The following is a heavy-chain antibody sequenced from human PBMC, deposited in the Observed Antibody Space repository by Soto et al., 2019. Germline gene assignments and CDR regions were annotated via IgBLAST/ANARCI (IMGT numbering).Heavy chain of an antibody. J-gene: IGHJ4*02. D-gene: IGHD6-19*01. Sequence: QVQLQESGPGLVKPSGTLSLTCAVSGGSISSSNWWSWVRQPPGKGLEWIGEIYHSGSTNYNPSLKSRVPISVDKSKNQFSLKLSSVTAADTAVYYCARGGSYVGGWSRAFDYWGQGTLVTVSS. CDR3: ARGGSYVGGWSRAFDY. CDR2: IYHSGST. V-gene: IGHV4-4*02. CDR1: GGSISSSNW.